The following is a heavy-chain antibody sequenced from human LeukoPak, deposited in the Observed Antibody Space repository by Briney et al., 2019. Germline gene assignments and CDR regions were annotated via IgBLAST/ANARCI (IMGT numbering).Heavy chain of an antibody. D-gene: IGHD4-17*01. V-gene: IGHV3-7*01. Sequence: GRSLRLSCAASGFTFSNYAMNWVRQAPGKGLEWVALINPDGSQTIYVDSVKGRFTISRDNAENSLYLQMNTLRAEDTAVYYCARDLGYGALDPWGQGTLVTVSS. CDR1: GFTFSNYA. J-gene: IGHJ5*02. CDR3: ARDLGYGALDP. CDR2: INPDGSQT.